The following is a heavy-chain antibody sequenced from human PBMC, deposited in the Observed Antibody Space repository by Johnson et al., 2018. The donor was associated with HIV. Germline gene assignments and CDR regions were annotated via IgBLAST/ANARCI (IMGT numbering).Heavy chain of an antibody. Sequence: VQLVESGGGVVRPGGSLRLSCAASGFTFDDYGMSWVRQAPGKGLEWVGRIRSKSNSYATAYAASVKGRFTISRYDSKNSRYLQMDSLRAEDPALYYCARVRERGGKHAFGIWGQGTMVTVSS. J-gene: IGHJ3*02. CDR2: IRSKSNSYAT. D-gene: IGHD3-10*01. CDR1: GFTFDDYG. V-gene: IGHV3-73*01. CDR3: ARVRERGGKHAFGI.